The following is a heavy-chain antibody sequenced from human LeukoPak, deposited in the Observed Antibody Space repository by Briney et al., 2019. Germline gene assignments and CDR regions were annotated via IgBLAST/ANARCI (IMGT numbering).Heavy chain of an antibody. Sequence: ASVKVSCKASGHTFTSYYMHWVRQAPGQGLEWMGIINPSGGSTSYAQKFQGRVTMTRDTSTSTVYMELSSLRSEDTAVYYCARRHAPQDIVVVPAAMMEEGYDWFDPWGQGTLVTVSS. CDR3: ARRHAPQDIVVVPAAMMEEGYDWFDP. J-gene: IGHJ5*02. D-gene: IGHD2-2*01. V-gene: IGHV1-46*01. CDR1: GHTFTSYY. CDR2: INPSGGST.